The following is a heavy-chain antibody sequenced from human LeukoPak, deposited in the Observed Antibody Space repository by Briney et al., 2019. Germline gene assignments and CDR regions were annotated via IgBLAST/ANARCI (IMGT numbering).Heavy chain of an antibody. D-gene: IGHD3-22*01. CDR1: GFTFSSYA. J-gene: IGHJ5*02. Sequence: PGGSLRLSCSASGFTFSSYAMHWVRQAPGKGLEYFSAISSNGGSTYYPDSVKGNFTISRDNSKNTLYLQMSSLRAEDTAVYYCVKVGYYDSSGHWTTWGQGTLVTVSS. V-gene: IGHV3-64D*09. CDR3: VKVGYYDSSGHWTT. CDR2: ISSNGGST.